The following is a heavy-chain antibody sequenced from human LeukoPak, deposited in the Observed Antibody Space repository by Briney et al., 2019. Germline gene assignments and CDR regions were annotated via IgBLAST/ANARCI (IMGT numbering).Heavy chain of an antibody. D-gene: IGHD2-15*01. CDR3: ARGGFCAGGSCYQTY. CDR1: GYSISSGYY. J-gene: IGHJ4*02. V-gene: IGHV4-38-2*02. CDR2: IHHSGNI. Sequence: SETLSLTCTVSGYSISSGYYWVWIRQPPGKGLEWIGSIHHSGNIYYNPSLKSRVTISVDTSKSQFSLKLSSVTAADTAVYYCARGGFCAGGSCYQTYWGQGTLVTVSS.